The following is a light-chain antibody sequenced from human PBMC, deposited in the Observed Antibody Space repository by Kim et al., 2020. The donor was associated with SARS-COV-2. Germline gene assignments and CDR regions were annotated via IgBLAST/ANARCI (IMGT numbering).Light chain of an antibody. CDR1: QYVGSSK. J-gene: IGKJ1*01. CDR2: GAS. CDR3: QQYSNWRT. V-gene: IGKV3-15*01. Sequence: VSPWDSAPLSCRASQYVGSSKLAWYQQKPGQVPRLLIYGASTRATGIPARFSGSGSGTEFTLTISSLQSEDFAVYYCQQYSNWRTFGQGTKVDIK.